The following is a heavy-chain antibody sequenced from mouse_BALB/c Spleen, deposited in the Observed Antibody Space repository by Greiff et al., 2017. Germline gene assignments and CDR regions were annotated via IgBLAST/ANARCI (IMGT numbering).Heavy chain of an antibody. V-gene: IGHV1-18*01. J-gene: IGHJ3*01. Sequence: VQLKESGPELVKPGASVKISCKTSGYTFTEYTMHWVKQSHGKSLEWIGGINPNNGGTSYNQKFKGKATLTVDKSSSTAYMELRSLTSEDSAVYYCARRDYGYDGGAWFAYWGQGTLVTVSA. D-gene: IGHD2-2*01. CDR3: ARRDYGYDGGAWFAY. CDR2: INPNNGGT. CDR1: GYTFTEYT.